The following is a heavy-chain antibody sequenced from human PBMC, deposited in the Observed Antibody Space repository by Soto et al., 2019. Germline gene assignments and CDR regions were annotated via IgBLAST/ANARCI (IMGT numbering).Heavy chain of an antibody. Sequence: ASVKVSCKASGYPFTSYGISWVRQAPGQGLEWMGWISAYNGNTNYAQKLQGRVTMTTDTSTSTAYMELRSLRSDDTAVYYCARVEYSSSKIIWFDPWGQGTLVTVSS. D-gene: IGHD6-6*01. CDR3: ARVEYSSSKIIWFDP. CDR1: GYPFTSYG. CDR2: ISAYNGNT. V-gene: IGHV1-18*01. J-gene: IGHJ5*02.